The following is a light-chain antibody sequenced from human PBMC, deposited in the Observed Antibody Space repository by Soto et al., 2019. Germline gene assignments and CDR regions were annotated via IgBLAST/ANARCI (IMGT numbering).Light chain of an antibody. J-gene: IGLJ2*01. Sequence: QAVVTQPPSASGTPGQRVTISCSGSSSNIGSNTVNWYQQLPGTAPKLLIYSNNQRPSGVPDRFSGSKSGTSASLAISGLQSGDEADYYCAAWDDSLNGRLVFGGGTKLTVL. CDR2: SNN. CDR1: SSNIGSNT. CDR3: AAWDDSLNGRLV. V-gene: IGLV1-44*01.